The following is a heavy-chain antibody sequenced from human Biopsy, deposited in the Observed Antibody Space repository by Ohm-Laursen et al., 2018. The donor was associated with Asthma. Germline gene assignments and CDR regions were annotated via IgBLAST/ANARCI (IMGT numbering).Heavy chain of an antibody. CDR3: ARGSSSRLSQWELLVSGGKRAHSYYGMDV. Sequence: SETLSLTCSVSGGSISSGGYYWSWIRQHPGKGLEWIGYIYDSGSTNYNPSLSSRLTLSVDTSKNQFSLRLTSVTAADTAVYYCARGSSSRLSQWELLVSGGKRAHSYYGMDVWGLGTTVTVSS. D-gene: IGHD1-26*01. J-gene: IGHJ6*02. CDR2: IYDSGST. V-gene: IGHV4-31*03. CDR1: GGSISSGGYY.